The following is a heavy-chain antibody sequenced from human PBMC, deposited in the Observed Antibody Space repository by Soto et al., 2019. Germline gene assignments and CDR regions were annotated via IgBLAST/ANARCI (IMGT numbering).Heavy chain of an antibody. Sequence: GGSLRLSCAASGFTFSSYAMSWVRQAPGKGLEWVSAISGSGGSTYYADSVKGRFTISRDNSKNTLYLQMNSLRAEDTVVYYCAKGDGDGYKYYFDYWGQGTLVTVSS. V-gene: IGHV3-23*01. CDR3: AKGDGDGYKYYFDY. CDR1: GFTFSSYA. D-gene: IGHD5-12*01. J-gene: IGHJ4*02. CDR2: ISGSGGST.